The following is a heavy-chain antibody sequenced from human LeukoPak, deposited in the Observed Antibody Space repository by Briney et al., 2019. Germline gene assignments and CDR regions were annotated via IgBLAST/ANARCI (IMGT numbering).Heavy chain of an antibody. V-gene: IGHV3-33*01. D-gene: IGHD6-19*01. CDR2: IWYDGSNK. J-gene: IGHJ4*02. CDR1: GLTFSNYG. CDR3: ARGSLGTIAVAGTLDY. Sequence: PGGSLRLSCAASGLTFSNYGMHWVRQAPGKGLEWVAVIWYDGSNKYYGVPVKGRFTISRDNSKNTLYLQMNRLRAEDTAVYYCARGSLGTIAVAGTLDYWGQGILVTVSS.